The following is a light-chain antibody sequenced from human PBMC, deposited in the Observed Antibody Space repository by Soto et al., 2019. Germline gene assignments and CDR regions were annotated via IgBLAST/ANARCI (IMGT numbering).Light chain of an antibody. V-gene: IGKV3-20*01. CDR3: QQYGSSGT. CDR1: HSVSSNY. CDR2: DAS. J-gene: IGKJ1*01. Sequence: IVLTQSPGTLSLSQGERATLSCRASHSVSSNYLAWYQQKPGQAPRLLIYDASNRATGIPDRFSGSGSGTDFTLTISRLEPEDFAVYYCQQYGSSGTFGQGTKVDIK.